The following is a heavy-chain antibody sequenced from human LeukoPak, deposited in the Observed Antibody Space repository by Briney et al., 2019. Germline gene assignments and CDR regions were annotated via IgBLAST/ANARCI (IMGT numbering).Heavy chain of an antibody. Sequence: ASVKVSCKASGYTFTSYGISWVRQAPGQGFEWMGWISAYNGNTNYAQTLQGRVTMTTDTSTSTAYMELRSLRSDDTAVYYCARDFVVVLAATFSDYRFDPWGQGTLVSVSS. CDR3: ARDFVVVLAATFSDYRFDP. J-gene: IGHJ5*02. V-gene: IGHV1-18*01. CDR2: ISAYNGNT. CDR1: GYTFTSYG. D-gene: IGHD2-2*01.